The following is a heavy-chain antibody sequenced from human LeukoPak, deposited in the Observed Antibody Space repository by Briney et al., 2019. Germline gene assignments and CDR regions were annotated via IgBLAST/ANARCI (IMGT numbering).Heavy chain of an antibody. J-gene: IGHJ6*02. CDR2: ISAYNGNT. V-gene: IGHV1-18*01. CDR1: GYTFTSYG. D-gene: IGHD3-3*01. Sequence: SVKVSCKASGYTFTSYGIRWVRQAPGQGLEWMGWISAYNGNTNYAQKLQGRVTMTTDTSTSTAYMELRSLRSDDTAVYYCARDLRYDFWSGYKDVWGQGTTVTVSS. CDR3: ARDLRYDFWSGYKDV.